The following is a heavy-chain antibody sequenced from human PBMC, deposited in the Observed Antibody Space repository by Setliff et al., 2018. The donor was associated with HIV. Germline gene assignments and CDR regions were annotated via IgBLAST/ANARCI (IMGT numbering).Heavy chain of an antibody. CDR2: INLNGNT. CDR3: ATIGGGTGNWIIDY. CDR1: GGSFSGYY. J-gene: IGHJ4*02. Sequence: SSETLSLTCAVYGGSFSGYYWSWIRHSPGKGLEWIGEINLNGNTNYNPSLKSRVTISLDTSKNQFSLKLNSVTAADTAVYYCATIGGGTGNWIIDYWGQGTPVTV. D-gene: IGHD1-1*01. V-gene: IGHV4-34*01.